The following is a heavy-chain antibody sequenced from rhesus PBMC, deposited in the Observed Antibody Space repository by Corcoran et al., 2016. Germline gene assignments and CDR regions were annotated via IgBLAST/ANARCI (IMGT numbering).Heavy chain of an antibody. CDR1: GGSISSSNW. V-gene: IGHV4-65*01. Sequence: QVQLQESGPGLVKPSETLSLTCAVSGGSISSSNWWSWIRQAPGKGLEWIGYISGSSGSTYFNPSLRSRVTISTDTSKNQFSLKLSSVAAADPAVYYCASRIAAPFDYWGQGVLVTVSS. CDR2: ISGSSGST. D-gene: IGHD6-31*01. CDR3: ASRIAAPFDY. J-gene: IGHJ4*01.